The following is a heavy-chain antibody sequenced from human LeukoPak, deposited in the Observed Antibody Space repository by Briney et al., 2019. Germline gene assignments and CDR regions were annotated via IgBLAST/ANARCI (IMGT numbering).Heavy chain of an antibody. Sequence: GGSLRLSCAASGFTFNRNAISWVRQAPGKGLEWVSTIGGSGDKTFYADSVKGRFTISRDNSKNMVHLQMNSLTGGDTALYYCVRRGDASSGWGDHDFWGQGALVTVSS. V-gene: IGHV3-23*01. CDR3: VRRGDASSGWGDHDF. CDR1: GFTFNRNA. J-gene: IGHJ4*02. D-gene: IGHD6-19*01. CDR2: IGGSGDKT.